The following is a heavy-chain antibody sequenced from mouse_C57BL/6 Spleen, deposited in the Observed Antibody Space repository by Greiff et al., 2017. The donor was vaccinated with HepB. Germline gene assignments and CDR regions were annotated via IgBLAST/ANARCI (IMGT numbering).Heavy chain of an antibody. D-gene: IGHD2-4*01. CDR3: ARDRLRRAMDY. Sequence: QVTLKESGAELVRPGASVKLSCKASGYTFTDYYINWVKQRPGQGLEWIARIYPGSGNTYYNEKFKGKATLTAEKSSSTAYMQLSRLTSEDSAVYCCARDRLRRAMDYWGQGTSVTVAS. J-gene: IGHJ4*01. V-gene: IGHV1-76*01. CDR2: IYPGSGNT. CDR1: GYTFTDYY.